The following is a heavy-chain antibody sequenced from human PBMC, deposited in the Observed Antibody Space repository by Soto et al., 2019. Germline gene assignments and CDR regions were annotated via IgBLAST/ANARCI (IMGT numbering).Heavy chain of an antibody. CDR3: AKDRYFYSYYFDY. J-gene: IGHJ4*02. CDR1: GCTFTAFA. Sequence: GGSLRLSCAASGCTFTAFAIHWVLQAPGKGLEWVALISYDGRQSQYADSVKGRLTLSRDNSKNTVFLQMNSLTTEDTAIYYRAKDRYFYSYYFDYWRQVTRVTVSS. D-gene: IGHD3-9*01. V-gene: IGHV3-30*04. CDR2: ISYDGRQS.